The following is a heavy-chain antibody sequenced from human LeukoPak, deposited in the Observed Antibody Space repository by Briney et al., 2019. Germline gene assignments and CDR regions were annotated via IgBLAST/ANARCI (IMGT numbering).Heavy chain of an antibody. Sequence: ASVKVSCKASGYTFTSYGISWVRQAPGQGLEWMGWISAYNGNTNYAQKLQGRVTMTTDTSTSTAYMELRSLRSDDTAVYYCARDPSYCYDSSGYLNWFDPWGQGTLVTVSS. V-gene: IGHV1-18*01. CDR3: ARDPSYCYDSSGYLNWFDP. CDR1: GYTFTSYG. CDR2: ISAYNGNT. J-gene: IGHJ5*02. D-gene: IGHD3-22*01.